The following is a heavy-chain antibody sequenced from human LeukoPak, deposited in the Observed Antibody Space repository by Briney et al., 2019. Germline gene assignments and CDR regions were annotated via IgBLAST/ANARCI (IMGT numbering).Heavy chain of an antibody. Sequence: ASVKVSCKASGYTFTGYYMHWVRQAPGQGLEWMGWINPNSGGTNYAQKFQGRVTMTRDTSISTAYMELGRLRSDDTAVYYCARDSSITMIVVVRRDAFDIWGQGTMVTVSS. J-gene: IGHJ3*02. V-gene: IGHV1-2*02. CDR3: ARDSSITMIVVVRRDAFDI. CDR1: GYTFTGYY. CDR2: INPNSGGT. D-gene: IGHD3-22*01.